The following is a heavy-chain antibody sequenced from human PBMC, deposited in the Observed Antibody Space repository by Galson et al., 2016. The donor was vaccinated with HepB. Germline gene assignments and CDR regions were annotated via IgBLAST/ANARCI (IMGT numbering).Heavy chain of an antibody. D-gene: IGHD3-16*01. CDR2: ISDDGNDK. Sequence: SLRLSCAASGLIFSDYGIYWVRQAPGKGLEWVAAISDDGNDKYYADSVKGRFTISRDNSKNTLYLHMNSLRAEDTAVYYCAKVNVVNLVYYNGLDVWGQGTTVTVSS. J-gene: IGHJ6*02. V-gene: IGHV3-30*18. CDR1: GLIFSDYG. CDR3: AKVNVVNLVYYNGLDV.